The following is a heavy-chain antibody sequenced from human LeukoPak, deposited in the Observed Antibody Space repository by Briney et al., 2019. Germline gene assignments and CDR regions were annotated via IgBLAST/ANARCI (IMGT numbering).Heavy chain of an antibody. CDR2: VYYSGST. CDR1: GDSITSGAFY. Sequence: SETLSLTCNVSGDSITSGAFYWAWIRQSPGKGLEWIGNVYYSGSTQYNPSLRGRVSISMDKTKNQFSLNLNSVSVTDTAIYYCARRDYAAWFEPGGQGTLITVSS. CDR3: ARRDYAAWFEP. J-gene: IGHJ5*02. D-gene: IGHD4/OR15-4a*01. V-gene: IGHV4-39*01.